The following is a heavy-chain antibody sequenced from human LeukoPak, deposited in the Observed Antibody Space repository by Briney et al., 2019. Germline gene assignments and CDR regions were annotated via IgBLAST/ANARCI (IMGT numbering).Heavy chain of an antibody. V-gene: IGHV3-9*01. CDR3: AKDGVGYSSTWYGMYFDL. CDR2: ISWNSGSI. CDR1: EFTFHDYA. Sequence: GGSLRLSCAASEFTFHDYAMHWVRGAPGKGLEWVSSISWNSGSIGYADSVKGRFTISRDNAENSLYLQMNSLRTEDTAFYYCAKDGVGYSSTWYGMYFDLWGRGTLVTVSS. J-gene: IGHJ2*01. D-gene: IGHD6-13*01.